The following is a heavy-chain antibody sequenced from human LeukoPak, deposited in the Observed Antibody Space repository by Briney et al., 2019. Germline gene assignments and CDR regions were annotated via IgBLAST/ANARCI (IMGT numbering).Heavy chain of an antibody. J-gene: IGHJ4*02. CDR3: ARTSGSPAYYFDY. V-gene: IGHV3-48*03. Sequence: GGSLRVSCAASGFTFNSYEMNWVRQAQGKGLEWVSYISSSGSTIYYADSVKGRFTISRDNAKNSLYLQMNSLRAEDTAVYYCARTSGSPAYYFDYWGQGTLVTVSS. CDR1: GFTFNSYE. CDR2: ISSSGSTI. D-gene: IGHD1-26*01.